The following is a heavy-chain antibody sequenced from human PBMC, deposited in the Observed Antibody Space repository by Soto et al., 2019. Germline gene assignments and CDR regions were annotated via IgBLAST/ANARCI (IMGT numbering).Heavy chain of an antibody. CDR3: TREAIVAENWFDP. J-gene: IGHJ5*02. Sequence: QGQLVQSGAEVKRRGASVKISCRASGYTFVYYALNWVRQSHGQCLELRGWMTPNTGNIKYSHNFEDRVSITRDRATSTAYMELRGLRSEDTAVYFCTREAIVAENWFDPWGQGTLVTVSS. V-gene: IGHV1-3*01. CDR2: MTPNTGNI. CDR1: GYTFVYYA. D-gene: IGHD2-21*01.